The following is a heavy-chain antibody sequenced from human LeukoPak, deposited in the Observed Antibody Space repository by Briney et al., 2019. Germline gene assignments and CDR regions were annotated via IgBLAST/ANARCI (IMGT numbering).Heavy chain of an antibody. Sequence: PSETLSLTCTVSGASMNYDYWGWIRQLPGKGPEWIGYIHSSGATNYNPSVRGRVTISIDTSRNKFSVKLSSLTAADTAVYYCARVGSATGPTRAYFDYWGPGNLVTVSS. J-gene: IGHJ4*02. D-gene: IGHD2-8*02. V-gene: IGHV4-59*01. CDR3: ARVGSATGPTRAYFDY. CDR1: GASMNYDY. CDR2: IHSSGAT.